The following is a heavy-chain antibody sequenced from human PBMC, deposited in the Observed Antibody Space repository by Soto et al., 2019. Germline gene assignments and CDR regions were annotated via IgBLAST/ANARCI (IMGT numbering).Heavy chain of an antibody. CDR3: ARDEYSSSSGVYYFDY. CDR2: ISSSSSYT. D-gene: IGHD6-6*01. J-gene: IGHJ4*02. V-gene: IGHV3-11*06. CDR1: GFTFSDYY. Sequence: QVQLVESGGGLVKPGGSLTLSCAASGFTFSDYYMSWIRQAPGKGLEWVSYISSSSSYTNYADSVKGRFTISRDNAKNSLYLQMNSLRAEDTAVYYCARDEYSSSSGVYYFDYWGQGTLVTVSS.